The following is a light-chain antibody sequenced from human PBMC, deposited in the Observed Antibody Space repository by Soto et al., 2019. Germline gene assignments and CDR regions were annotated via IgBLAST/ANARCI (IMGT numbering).Light chain of an antibody. CDR3: SSYAGSNNLV. Sequence: QSVLTQPPSASGSPGQSVTISCTGTSNDVDGFNYVSWYQQHPGKPPKLMIYEVTKRPSGVPDRFSGSRSDNTASLTVSGLQAEDEADYYCSSYAGSNNLVFGGGTKLTVL. V-gene: IGLV2-8*01. J-gene: IGLJ2*01. CDR1: SNDVDGFNY. CDR2: EVT.